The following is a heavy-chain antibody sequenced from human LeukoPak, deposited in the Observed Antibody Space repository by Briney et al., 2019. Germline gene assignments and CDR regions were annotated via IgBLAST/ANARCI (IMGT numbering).Heavy chain of an antibody. Sequence: GASVKVSCKASGYTFTSYDINWVRQATGQGLEWMGWMNPNSGNTGYAHKFQGRVTRTRNTSISTTYRELSSLRSEDTAVYYCARGSRGDYYYYGMDVWGQGTTVTVSS. J-gene: IGHJ6*02. V-gene: IGHV1-8*01. D-gene: IGHD3-16*01. CDR2: MNPNSGNT. CDR1: GYTFTSYD. CDR3: ARGSRGDYYYYGMDV.